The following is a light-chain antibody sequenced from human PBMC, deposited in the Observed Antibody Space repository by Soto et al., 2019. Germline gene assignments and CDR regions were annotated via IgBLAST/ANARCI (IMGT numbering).Light chain of an antibody. J-gene: IGKJ5*01. Sequence: EIVMTQSPATLSVSPGERATLSCRASQSVSSNLAWYQQKPGQAPRFLIYGASTRATGITARFSGSGSGTDFTLTISRLEPEDFAVYYGQQYDNSITFGQGTRLEIE. CDR1: QSVSSN. V-gene: IGKV3-15*01. CDR3: QQYDNSIT. CDR2: GAS.